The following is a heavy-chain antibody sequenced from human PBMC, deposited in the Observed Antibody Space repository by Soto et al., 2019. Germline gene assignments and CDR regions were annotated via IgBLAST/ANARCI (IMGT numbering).Heavy chain of an antibody. V-gene: IGHV5-51*01. Sequence: GESLKISCKGSGYSFTSYWIGWVRQMPGKGLEWMGIIYPGDSDTRYSPSFQGQVTISADKSISTAYLQWSSLKASDTAMYYCARPYYDSSGYYPVDIWGQGTMVTVSS. D-gene: IGHD3-22*01. CDR3: ARPYYDSSGYYPVDI. J-gene: IGHJ3*02. CDR1: GYSFTSYW. CDR2: IYPGDSDT.